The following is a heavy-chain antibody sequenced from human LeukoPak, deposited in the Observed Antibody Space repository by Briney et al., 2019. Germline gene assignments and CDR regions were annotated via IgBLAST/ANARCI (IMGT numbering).Heavy chain of an antibody. CDR2: ISGSGGST. D-gene: IGHD2-2*01. J-gene: IGHJ4*02. CDR1: GFTFSSYA. V-gene: IGHV3-23*01. Sequence: QSGGSLRLSCAASGFTFSSYAMSWVRQAPGKGLEWVSGISGSGGSTYDANSVKGRFTISRDNSKNTLYLQMNSLRAEDTAVYYCAKSKTPYCSSANCLMFDYWGQGALVTVSS. CDR3: AKSKTPYCSSANCLMFDY.